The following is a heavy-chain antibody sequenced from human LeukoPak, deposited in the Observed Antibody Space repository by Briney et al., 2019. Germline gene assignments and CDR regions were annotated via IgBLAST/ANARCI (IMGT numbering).Heavy chain of an antibody. Sequence: ASVKVSCKASGYTFTSYGISWVRQAPGQGLEWMGWISAYNGNTNYAQKLQGRVTMTTDTSTSTAYMELRSLRSDDTAVYYCARARGEYSSSLVYYYYGMDVWGQGTTVTVSS. D-gene: IGHD6-13*01. V-gene: IGHV1-18*01. CDR3: ARARGEYSSSLVYYYYGMDV. J-gene: IGHJ6*02. CDR2: ISAYNGNT. CDR1: GYTFTSYG.